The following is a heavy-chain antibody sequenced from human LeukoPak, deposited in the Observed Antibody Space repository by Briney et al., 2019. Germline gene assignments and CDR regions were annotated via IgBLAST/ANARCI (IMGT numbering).Heavy chain of an antibody. J-gene: IGHJ5*02. Sequence: ASVKVFCKASGYTFTGYYMHWVRQAPGQGLEWMGWINPNSGGTNYAQKFRGRVTMTRDTSISTAYMELSRLRSDDTAVYYCARDVEDIVVVVAASPYNWFDPWGQGTLVTVSS. D-gene: IGHD2-15*01. V-gene: IGHV1-2*02. CDR1: GYTFTGYY. CDR3: ARDVEDIVVVVAASPYNWFDP. CDR2: INPNSGGT.